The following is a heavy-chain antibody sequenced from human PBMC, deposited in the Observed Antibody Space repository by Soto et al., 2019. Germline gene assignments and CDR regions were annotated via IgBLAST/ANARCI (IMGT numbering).Heavy chain of an antibody. J-gene: IGHJ4*02. V-gene: IGHV1-69*13. CDR2: IIPIFGTA. Sequence: SVKVSCNASGGTFSSYAISWVRQAPGQGLEWMGGIIPIFGTANYAQKFQGRVTITADESTSTAYMELSSLRSEDTAVYYCARDGYSSSWYRFDYWGQGTLVTVSS. D-gene: IGHD6-13*01. CDR3: ARDGYSSSWYRFDY. CDR1: GGTFSSYA.